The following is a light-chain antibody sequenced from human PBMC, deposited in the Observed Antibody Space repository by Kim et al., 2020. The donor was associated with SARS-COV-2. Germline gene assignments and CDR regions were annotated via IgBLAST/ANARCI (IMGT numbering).Light chain of an antibody. V-gene: IGKV1-27*01. CDR1: QGISNY. CDR2: AAS. CDR3: QKYNSAPRT. Sequence: ASVGDRVTITGRESQGISNYLAWYQQKPGKVPKLLIYAASTLQSGVPSRFSGSGSGTDFTLTISSLQPEDVATYYCQKYNSAPRTFGQGTKVDIK. J-gene: IGKJ1*01.